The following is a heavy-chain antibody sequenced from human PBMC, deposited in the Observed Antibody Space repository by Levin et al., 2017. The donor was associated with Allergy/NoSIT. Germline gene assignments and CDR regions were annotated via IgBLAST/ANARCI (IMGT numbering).Heavy chain of an antibody. CDR3: ARWKGMPRNRHLDY. J-gene: IGHJ4*02. Sequence: SETLSLTCTVSGGSISSSSYYWGWIRQPPGKGLEWIGSIYYSGSTYYNPSLKSRVTISVDTSKNQFSLKLSSVTAADTAVYYCARWKGMPRNRHLDYWGQGTLVTVSS. CDR1: GGSISSSSYY. V-gene: IGHV4-39*01. D-gene: IGHD2-2*01. CDR2: IYYSGST.